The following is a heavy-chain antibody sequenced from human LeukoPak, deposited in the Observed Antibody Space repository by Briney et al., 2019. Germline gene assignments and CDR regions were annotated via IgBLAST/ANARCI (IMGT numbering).Heavy chain of an antibody. Sequence: GGSLRLSCAASGFTFSSYAMSWVRQAPGKGLEWFSTFSGSAGSTYYADSVKGRFTISRDNSKNTVYLQMNSLRVEDTAVYYCAKDRWTTVVRDLDYWGQGTLVTVSS. D-gene: IGHD4-23*01. J-gene: IGHJ4*02. V-gene: IGHV3-23*01. CDR1: GFTFSSYA. CDR3: AKDRWTTVVRDLDY. CDR2: FSGSAGST.